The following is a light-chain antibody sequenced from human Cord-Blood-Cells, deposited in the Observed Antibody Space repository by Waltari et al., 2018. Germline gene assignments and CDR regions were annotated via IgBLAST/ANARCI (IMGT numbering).Light chain of an antibody. J-gene: IGKJ1*01. CDR3: QQYNNWPRT. V-gene: IGKV3-15*01. CDR1: QSVSSN. CDR2: GAS. Sequence: EIVMTQSPATLSVSPGERATLPCRASQSVSSNLAWYQQKPGQAPRLLIDGASTRATGIPARFSVSGSGTEFTLTISSLQSEDFAVYYCQQYNNWPRTVGQGTKVEIK.